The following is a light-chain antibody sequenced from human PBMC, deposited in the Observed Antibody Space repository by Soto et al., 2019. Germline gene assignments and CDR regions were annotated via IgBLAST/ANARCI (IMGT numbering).Light chain of an antibody. CDR2: TAS. V-gene: IGKV1-12*01. J-gene: IGKJ4*01. CDR1: QGISSW. Sequence: DIQMTQSPSSVSASVGDRVTITCRASQGISSWLAWYQQKPGKAPNLLIHTASSLQSGVPSRFRGSGSGTDVTLTISSLQPEDVATDDCQQANSFPLTVGGGTKVEIK. CDR3: QQANSFPLT.